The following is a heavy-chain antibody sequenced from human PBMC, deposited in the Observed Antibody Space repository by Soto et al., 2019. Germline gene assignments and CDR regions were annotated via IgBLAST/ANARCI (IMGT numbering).Heavy chain of an antibody. V-gene: IGHV3-21*01. D-gene: IGHD2-2*01. Sequence: DVQLVESGGGLVKPGASLRLSCAASGFTFSSYNMNWVRQAPGKGLERVSAISGSSSPIYYADSLKGRFTISRDNAKNSLYLQMNSLRAEDTAVYYCARDCSSTSCYDSYGMDVWGQGTTVTVSS. J-gene: IGHJ6*02. CDR2: ISGSSSPI. CDR3: ARDCSSTSCYDSYGMDV. CDR1: GFTFSSYN.